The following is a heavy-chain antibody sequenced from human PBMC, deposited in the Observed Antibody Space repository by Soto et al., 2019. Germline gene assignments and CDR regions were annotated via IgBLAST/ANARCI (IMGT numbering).Heavy chain of an antibody. V-gene: IGHV1-69*13. CDR3: ARVVSGSSAQIYYYYGMDV. D-gene: IGHD1-26*01. Sequence: SVKVSCKASGGTFSSYAISWVRQAPGQGLEWMGGIIPIFGTANYAQKFQGRVTITADESTSTAYMELSSLRSEDTAVYYCARVVSGSSAQIYYYYGMDVWGQGTTVTVSS. J-gene: IGHJ6*02. CDR1: GGTFSSYA. CDR2: IIPIFGTA.